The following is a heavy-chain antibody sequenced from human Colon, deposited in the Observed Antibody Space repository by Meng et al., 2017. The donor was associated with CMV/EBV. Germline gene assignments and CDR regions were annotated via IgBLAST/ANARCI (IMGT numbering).Heavy chain of an antibody. J-gene: IGHJ6*02. D-gene: IGHD6-19*01. Sequence: GESLKISCAASGFSFSDFTMSWVRQAPGKGLEWVSSISRRSTYIYYTDSVKGRFTISRDNAQNSLYLQMNSLRAEDTAVYYCARGSVGYYGMDVWGQGTTVTVSS. CDR2: ISRRSTYI. CDR1: GFSFSDFT. V-gene: IGHV3-21*06. CDR3: ARGSVGYYGMDV.